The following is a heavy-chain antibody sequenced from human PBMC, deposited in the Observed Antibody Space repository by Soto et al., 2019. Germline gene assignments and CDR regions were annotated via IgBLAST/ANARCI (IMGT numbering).Heavy chain of an antibody. V-gene: IGHV4-34*01. J-gene: IGHJ6*02. Sequence: SETLSLTCAVYGGSFNYYYWSWIRQPPGKGLEWIGEINHSGSANYNPSLKSRVTISVDTSKNQFSLKLSSVTAADTAVYHCARVAVSYDYYAMDVWGQGTTVTVSS. CDR1: GGSFNYYY. CDR3: ARVAVSYDYYAMDV. D-gene: IGHD6-19*01. CDR2: INHSGSA.